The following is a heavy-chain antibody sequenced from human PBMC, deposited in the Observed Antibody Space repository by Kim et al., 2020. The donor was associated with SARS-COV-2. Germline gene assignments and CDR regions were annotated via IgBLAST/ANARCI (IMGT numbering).Heavy chain of an antibody. J-gene: IGHJ4*02. CDR1: GGSFTDYS. V-gene: IGHV4-34*01. Sequence: SETLSLTCAVYGGSFTDYSWDWIRQPPGKGLEWIGEIDHTGITNYNPSLKSRVTISIDTSKNQFSLKVSSVTAADTAVYYCARRGDRLDYWGQGILVTVSS. D-gene: IGHD2-21*01. CDR2: IDHTGIT. CDR3: ARRGDRLDY.